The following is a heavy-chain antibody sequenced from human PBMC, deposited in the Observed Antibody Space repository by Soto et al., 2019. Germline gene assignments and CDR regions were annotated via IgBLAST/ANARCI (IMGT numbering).Heavy chain of an antibody. CDR2: ISGSGGST. Sequence: PAGSIELCCAASGFSFSSYAVSWVLQAPGKGLEWVSAISGSGGSTYYADSVKGRFTISRDNSKNTLYLQMNSLRAEDTAVYYCAKLPILTGTRYYFDYWGQGTLVTVSS. CDR3: AKLPILTGTRYYFDY. V-gene: IGHV3-23*01. J-gene: IGHJ4*02. CDR1: GFSFSSYA. D-gene: IGHD3-9*01.